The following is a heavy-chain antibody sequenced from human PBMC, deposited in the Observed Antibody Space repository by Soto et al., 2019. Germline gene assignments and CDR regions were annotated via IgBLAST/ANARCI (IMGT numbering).Heavy chain of an antibody. D-gene: IGHD2-21*01. CDR1: GFTFSSYA. J-gene: IGHJ4*02. CDR3: AKDRGPFTLMSPLRNNGLPHDY. V-gene: IGHV3-23*01. Sequence: GESLKISCAASGFTFSSYAMSWVRQAPGKGLEWVSAISGSGGSTYYADSVKGRFTISRDNSKNTRYLQMNSLRAEDTAVYYCAKDRGPFTLMSPLRNNGLPHDYWGQGTLVTVSS. CDR2: ISGSGGST.